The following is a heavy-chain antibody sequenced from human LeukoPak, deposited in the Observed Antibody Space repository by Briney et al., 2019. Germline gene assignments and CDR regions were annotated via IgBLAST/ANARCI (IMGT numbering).Heavy chain of an antibody. CDR3: ARGGELPSHDAFDI. CDR1: GFTVSSNY. Sequence: PGGSLRLSCAASGFTVSSNYMGWVRQAPGKGLEWVSVMYSGDSKYYADSVKGRFTIFRNNSKNTLYLQMNSLRAEDTAVYYCARGGELPSHDAFDIWGQGTMVTVSS. CDR2: MYSGDSK. J-gene: IGHJ3*02. D-gene: IGHD3-16*01. V-gene: IGHV3-53*01.